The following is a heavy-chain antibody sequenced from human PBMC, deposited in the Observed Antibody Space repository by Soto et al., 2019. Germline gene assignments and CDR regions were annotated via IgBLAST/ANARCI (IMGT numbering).Heavy chain of an antibody. Sequence: QVQLQESGPGLVKPSQTLSLTCTVSGDSISSGGYYWSWSRQHPGKGLEWIGYIYDNGGAYYSPSLKGRVVISVDRSENQFSLRLRSVTAADTAVYYCARVKGGTTRRAFDSWGQGTLVTVSS. V-gene: IGHV4-31*03. CDR3: ARVKGGTTRRAFDS. J-gene: IGHJ4*02. CDR1: GDSISSGGYY. CDR2: IYDNGGA. D-gene: IGHD1-7*01.